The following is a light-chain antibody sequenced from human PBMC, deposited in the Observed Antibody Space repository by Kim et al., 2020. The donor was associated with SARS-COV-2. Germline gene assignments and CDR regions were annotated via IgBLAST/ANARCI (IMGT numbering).Light chain of an antibody. J-gene: IGKJ1*01. CDR2: GAS. CDR3: QQYNNWPPWT. Sequence: APGERATRACRASQSVSSNLAWYQQRPGQGPRLLIYGASTRATGIPARFSGSGSGTEFTLTISSLQSEDFAVYYCQQYNNWPPWTFGQGTKVDIK. V-gene: IGKV3-15*01. CDR1: QSVSSN.